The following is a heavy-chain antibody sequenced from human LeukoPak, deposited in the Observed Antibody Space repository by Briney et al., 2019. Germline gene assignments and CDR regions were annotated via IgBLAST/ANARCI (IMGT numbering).Heavy chain of an antibody. Sequence: APVKVSCKASGYTFTSYDINWVRQATGQGLEWMGWMNPNSGNTGYAQKFQGRVTITRNTSISTAYMELSSLRSEDTAVYYCARDLVGATGYYYMDVWGKGTTVTISS. D-gene: IGHD1-26*01. J-gene: IGHJ6*03. CDR2: MNPNSGNT. V-gene: IGHV1-8*03. CDR3: ARDLVGATGYYYMDV. CDR1: GYTFTSYD.